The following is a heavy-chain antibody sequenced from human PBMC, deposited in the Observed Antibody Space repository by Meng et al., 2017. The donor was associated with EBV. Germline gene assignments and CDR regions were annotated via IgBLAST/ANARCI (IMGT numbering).Heavy chain of an antibody. CDR2: FLPRLGAP. D-gene: IGHD3-10*01. CDR3: ASESGRGYTPDY. V-gene: IGHV1-69*01. J-gene: IGHJ4*02. Sequence: QVCPSAVEVKKPGSSVKVSCKISGGPFRYYAISWVRQAPGQGLEWLGGFLPRLGAPNYAQKFHGRVKITADESTSTHYMDLSSLRSEDTAIYYCASESGRGYTPDYWGQGTLVTVSS. CDR1: GGPFRYYA.